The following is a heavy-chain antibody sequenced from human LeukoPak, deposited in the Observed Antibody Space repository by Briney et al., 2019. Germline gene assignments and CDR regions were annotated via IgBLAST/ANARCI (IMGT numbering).Heavy chain of an antibody. Sequence: SETLSLTCTVSGDSISSISYYRAWIRQPPGKGLEWIGNSYYSGTTYYNPSLKSRVTTSVDTFNNQFSLRLSSVTAADATVYYCTTWAGSYYFDYWGQGTLVTVSS. V-gene: IGHV4-39*01. CDR3: TTWAGSYYFDY. D-gene: IGHD1-26*01. CDR2: SYYSGTT. CDR1: GDSISSISYY. J-gene: IGHJ4*02.